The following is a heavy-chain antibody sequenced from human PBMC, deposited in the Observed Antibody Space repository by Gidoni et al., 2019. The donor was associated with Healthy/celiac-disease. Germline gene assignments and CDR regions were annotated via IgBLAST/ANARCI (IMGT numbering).Heavy chain of an antibody. CDR3: ARGYYGSEKDAFDI. D-gene: IGHD3-10*01. V-gene: IGHV3-53*02. CDR1: GFTVSSNY. Sequence: EVQLVATGGGFIQPGGSLRLSCASSGFTVSSNYRSWVRQAPGKGLEWVSVIYSGGSTYYADSGKGRFTISRDNSKNTLYLQMNSLRAEDTAVYYCARGYYGSEKDAFDIWGQGTMVTVSS. CDR2: IYSGGST. J-gene: IGHJ3*02.